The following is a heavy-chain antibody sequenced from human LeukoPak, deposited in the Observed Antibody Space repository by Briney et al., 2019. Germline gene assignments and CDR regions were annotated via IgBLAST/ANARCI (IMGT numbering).Heavy chain of an antibody. CDR1: GGSVSRGSYY. V-gene: IGHV4-61*01. CDR2: IYYCGRT. J-gene: IGHJ3*02. Sequence: SETLSLTCTVSGGSVSRGSYYWSWLRQPPGKGLEWIGYIYYCGRTNYNPSLKSRVTISVDTSKNQFSLKLSSVTAADTAVYYCAREKEDNWNDVPHDAFDIWGQGTMVTVSS. D-gene: IGHD1-20*01. CDR3: AREKEDNWNDVPHDAFDI.